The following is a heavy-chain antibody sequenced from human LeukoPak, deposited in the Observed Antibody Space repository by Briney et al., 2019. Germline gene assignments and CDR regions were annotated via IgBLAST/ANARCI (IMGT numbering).Heavy chain of an antibody. V-gene: IGHV3-20*04. CDR2: INWNGGST. CDR1: GFTFDDYG. Sequence: GGSLRLSCAASGFTFDDYGMSWVRQAPGKGLEWVSGINWNGGSTGYADSVKGRFTISRDNSKNTLYLQMNSLRAEDTAVYYCAKDSWFGEFKTYFDSWGQGTLVTVSS. CDR3: AKDSWFGEFKTYFDS. D-gene: IGHD3-10*01. J-gene: IGHJ4*02.